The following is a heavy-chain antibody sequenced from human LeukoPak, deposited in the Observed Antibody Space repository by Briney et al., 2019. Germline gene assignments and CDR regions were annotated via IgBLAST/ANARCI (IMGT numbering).Heavy chain of an antibody. Sequence: ESLKISCKGSGYNFTSYWISWVRQMPGKGLEWMGRIDPSDSYTNYRPSSQGHVTISADKSINTAYLQWSSLKASDTAMYYCARHIGYCSGGSCYDSLSIGYWGQGTLVTVSS. CDR2: IDPSDSYT. J-gene: IGHJ4*02. CDR1: GYNFTSYW. CDR3: ARHIGYCSGGSCYDSLSIGY. D-gene: IGHD2-15*01. V-gene: IGHV5-10-1*01.